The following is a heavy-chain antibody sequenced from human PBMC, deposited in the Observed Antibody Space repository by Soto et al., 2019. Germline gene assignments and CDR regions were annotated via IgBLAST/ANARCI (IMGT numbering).Heavy chain of an antibody. J-gene: IGHJ5*01. V-gene: IGHV4-30-4*01. CDR2: IYKSATT. D-gene: IGHD2-15*01. CDR3: ARGRYCLTGRCFPNWFDS. Sequence: SETLSLTCSVSGDSISNLDYFWAWIRQPPGQALEYIGYIYKSATTYYNPSFESRVAISVDTSKSQFSLNVTSVTAADTAVYFCARGRYCLTGRCFPNWFDSWGQGTLVTVSS. CDR1: GDSISNLDYF.